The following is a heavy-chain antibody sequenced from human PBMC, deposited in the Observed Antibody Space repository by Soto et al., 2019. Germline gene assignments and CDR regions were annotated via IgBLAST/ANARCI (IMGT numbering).Heavy chain of an antibody. V-gene: IGHV3-30-3*01. CDR1: GFTFSSYA. J-gene: IGHJ4*02. Sequence: LRLSCAASGFTFSSYAMHWVRQAPGKGLEWVAVISYDGSNKYYADSVKGRFTISRDNSKNTLYLQMNSLRAEDTAVYYCARVRYYDILTGSLGYFDYWGQGTLVTVSS. D-gene: IGHD3-9*01. CDR2: ISYDGSNK. CDR3: ARVRYYDILTGSLGYFDY.